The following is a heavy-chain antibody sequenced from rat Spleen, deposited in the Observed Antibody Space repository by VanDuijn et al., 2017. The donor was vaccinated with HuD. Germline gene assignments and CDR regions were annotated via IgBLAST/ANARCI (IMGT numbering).Heavy chain of an antibody. CDR2: ISPGGGNT. CDR3: VRLLGAPDWYFDF. V-gene: IGHV5-25*01. D-gene: IGHD5-1*01. Sequence: EVQLVESGGGLVQPGRSLKLSCAASGFTFSNYDMAWARQAPTKGLEWVASISPGGGNTYYRDSVKGRFTISRDNAKSTLYLQMDSLRSEDTSTYYCVRLLGAPDWYFDFWGPGAMVTVSS. J-gene: IGHJ1*01. CDR1: GFTFSNYD.